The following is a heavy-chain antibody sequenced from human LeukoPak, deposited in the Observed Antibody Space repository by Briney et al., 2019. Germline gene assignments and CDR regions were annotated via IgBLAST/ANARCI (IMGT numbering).Heavy chain of an antibody. V-gene: IGHV4-39*01. D-gene: IGHD3-22*01. Sequence: SETLSLTCTVSGGSISSSSYYWGWIRQPPGKGLEWIGSIYYSGSTYYNPSLKSRVTISVDTSKNQFSLKLSSVTATDTAVYYCARHANVITMIVVGTIDYWGQGTLVTVSS. J-gene: IGHJ4*02. CDR2: IYYSGST. CDR1: GGSISSSSYY. CDR3: ARHANVITMIVVGTIDY.